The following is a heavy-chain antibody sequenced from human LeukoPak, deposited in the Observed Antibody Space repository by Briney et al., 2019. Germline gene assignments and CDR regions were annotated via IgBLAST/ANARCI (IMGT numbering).Heavy chain of an antibody. CDR3: ARGEVLMVYAGWFDP. V-gene: IGHV3-20*04. CDR1: GFTFSVYA. Sequence: PGGSLRLSCAASGFTFSVYAMSWVRQAPGKGLEWVSGIDRNGDSTGYADSVEGRFTISRDNAKNSLYLQMNSLRAEDTAVYYCARGEVLMVYAGWFDPWGQGTLVTVSS. CDR2: IDRNGDST. D-gene: IGHD2-8*01. J-gene: IGHJ5*02.